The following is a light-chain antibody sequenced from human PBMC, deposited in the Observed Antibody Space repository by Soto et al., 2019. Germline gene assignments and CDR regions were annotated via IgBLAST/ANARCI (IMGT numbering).Light chain of an antibody. CDR1: QSVRSY. V-gene: IGKV3-11*01. J-gene: IGKJ4*01. CDR2: DAS. Sequence: EVVLTQSPATLSLSPGERATLSCRASQSVRSYLAWYQQKPGQAPRLLIYDASNRSTGIPARFSGSGTGKDSKLTISGLEPEDFGVYYCQQRSNWPLTFGGGTKAELK. CDR3: QQRSNWPLT.